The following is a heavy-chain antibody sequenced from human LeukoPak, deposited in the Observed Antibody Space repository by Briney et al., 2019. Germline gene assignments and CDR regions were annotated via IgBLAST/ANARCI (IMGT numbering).Heavy chain of an antibody. D-gene: IGHD4-23*01. J-gene: IGHJ5*02. Sequence: PSETLSLTCTVSGGSISSYYWSWTRQPPGKGLEWIGYIYYSGSTNYNPSLKSRVTISVDTSKNQFSLKLSSVTAADTAVYYCARVPGGGPGQNWFDPWGQGTLVTVSS. CDR3: ARVPGGGPGQNWFDP. V-gene: IGHV4-59*01. CDR2: IYYSGST. CDR1: GGSISSYY.